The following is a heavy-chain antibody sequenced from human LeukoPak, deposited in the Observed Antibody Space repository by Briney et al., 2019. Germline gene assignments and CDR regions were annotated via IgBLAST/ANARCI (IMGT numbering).Heavy chain of an antibody. V-gene: IGHV3-23*01. J-gene: IGHJ3*02. CDR1: GFTFTNYG. CDR2: ISGSGRST. CDR3: ARDLGTNDAFDI. Sequence: PGGSLRLSCAASGFTFTNYGMIWVRQAPGKGLEWVSAISGSGRSTYYADSVKGRFTISRDNSKNTVYLQMNSLRAEDTAVYFCARDLGTNDAFDIWGQGTMLTVSS. D-gene: IGHD7-27*01.